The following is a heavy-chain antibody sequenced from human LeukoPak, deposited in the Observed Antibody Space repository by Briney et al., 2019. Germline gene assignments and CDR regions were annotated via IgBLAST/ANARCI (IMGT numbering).Heavy chain of an antibody. CDR3: ASGITMVRGVIITTGRGAAFDI. V-gene: IGHV4-59*06. Sequence: SETLSLTCAVSGGAISSYYWSWIRQPPGKGLEGSGYIYYSGSTYYNPSLKSRVTISVDTSKNQFSLKLSSVTAADTAVYYCASGITMVRGVIITTGRGAAFDIWGQGTMVTVSS. J-gene: IGHJ3*02. CDR1: GGAISSYY. CDR2: IYYSGST. D-gene: IGHD3-10*01.